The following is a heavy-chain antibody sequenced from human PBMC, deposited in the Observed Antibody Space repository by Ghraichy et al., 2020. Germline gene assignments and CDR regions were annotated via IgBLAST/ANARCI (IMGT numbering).Heavy chain of an antibody. J-gene: IGHJ4*02. CDR2: INPSGGST. Sequence: VKVSCKASGYTFTSYYMHWVRQAPGQGLEWMGIINPSGGSTSYAQKFQGRVTMTRDTSTSTVYMELSSLRSEDTAVYYCARDDSYYDILTRSGLDYWGQGTLVTVSS. CDR1: GYTFTSYY. D-gene: IGHD3-9*01. V-gene: IGHV1-46*01. CDR3: ARDDSYYDILTRSGLDY.